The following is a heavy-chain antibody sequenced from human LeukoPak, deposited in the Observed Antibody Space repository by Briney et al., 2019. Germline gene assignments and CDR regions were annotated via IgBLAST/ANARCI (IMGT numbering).Heavy chain of an antibody. J-gene: IGHJ1*01. CDR1: GFTFSSYS. Sequence: GGSLRLSCAGSGFTFSSYSMHWVRQAPGKGLEFVSAISRNGRNTYYGNSVKGRFTISRDISKNTLHLQMGSLRPEDMAIYYCARVDSGSACASWGQGILVTVSS. CDR3: ARVDSGSACAS. D-gene: IGHD6-19*01. CDR2: ISRNGRNT. V-gene: IGHV3-64*01.